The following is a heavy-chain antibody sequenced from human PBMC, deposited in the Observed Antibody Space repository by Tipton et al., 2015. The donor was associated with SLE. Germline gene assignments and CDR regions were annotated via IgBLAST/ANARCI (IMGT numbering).Heavy chain of an antibody. CDR3: GRVQGDFWSDDALYYMDV. V-gene: IGHV4-61*01. CDR2: IYSNGST. Sequence: TLSLTCTVSGGSISSGSFSWSWIRQPPGKGLEWFGHIYSNGSTNYNPSLKSRVTMSVDTSKNQFSLKLSSVSAAETAVYYCGRVQGDFWSDDALYYMDVWGQGTTVTVSS. D-gene: IGHD3-3*01. CDR1: GGSISSGSFS. J-gene: IGHJ6*03.